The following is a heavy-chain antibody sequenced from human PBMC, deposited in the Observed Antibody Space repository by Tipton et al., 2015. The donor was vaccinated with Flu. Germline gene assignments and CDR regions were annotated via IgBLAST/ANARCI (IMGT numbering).Heavy chain of an antibody. V-gene: IGHV4-31*03. CDR3: AKTHDYYDRVDRSFDS. D-gene: IGHD3-22*01. CDR1: GASISSGGSY. CDR2: IFYSGAT. Sequence: TLSLTCTVSGASISSGGSYWSWLRQHPRKGLEWIGYIFYSGATYYNPSLNSRVTISRDTSKNQFSLNLLSVTVADTAVYYCAKTHDYYDRVDRSFDSWGQGILVSVSS. J-gene: IGHJ4*02.